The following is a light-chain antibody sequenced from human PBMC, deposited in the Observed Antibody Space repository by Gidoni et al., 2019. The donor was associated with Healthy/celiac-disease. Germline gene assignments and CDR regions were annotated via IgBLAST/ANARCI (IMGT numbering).Light chain of an antibody. CDR1: QSVSSSY. Sequence: PGTLSLSPGERATLSCRASQSVSSSYLAWYQQKPGQAPRLLIYGASSRATGIQDRFSGSGSGTDFTLTISRLEPEDFAVYYCQQYGSSPYTFGQGTKLEIK. CDR2: GAS. CDR3: QQYGSSPYT. V-gene: IGKV3-20*01. J-gene: IGKJ2*01.